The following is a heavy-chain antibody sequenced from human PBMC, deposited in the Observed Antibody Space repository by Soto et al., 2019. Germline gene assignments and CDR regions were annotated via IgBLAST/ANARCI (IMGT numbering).Heavy chain of an antibody. D-gene: IGHD3-10*01. CDR3: ARLVEYYYGSGSYGYYFDY. V-gene: IGHV4-59*01. Sequence: SETLSLTCTVSGGSISSYYWSWIRQPPGKGLGWIGYIYYSGRSNYNPSLKSRVTISVDTSKNQFSLKLSSVTAADTAVYYCARLVEYYYGSGSYGYYFDYWGQGTLVTVSS. J-gene: IGHJ4*02. CDR1: GGSISSYY. CDR2: IYYSGRS.